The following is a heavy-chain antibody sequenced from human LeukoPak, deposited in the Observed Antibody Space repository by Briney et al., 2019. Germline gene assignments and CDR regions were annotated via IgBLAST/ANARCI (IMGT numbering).Heavy chain of an antibody. CDR2: ITSVGGAT. J-gene: IGHJ4*02. CDR1: GFTFSSYS. CDR3: TRVEYSNYPGDY. V-gene: IGHV3-48*01. D-gene: IGHD4-11*01. Sequence: PGESLTLSCAASGFTFSSYSMNWVRQAQGKGLEWIAYITSVGGATYYADFVKGRFTISRDNAKKSLYMQMNGMIGAEPAVYWRTRVEYSNYPGDYWGQGTLVTVSS.